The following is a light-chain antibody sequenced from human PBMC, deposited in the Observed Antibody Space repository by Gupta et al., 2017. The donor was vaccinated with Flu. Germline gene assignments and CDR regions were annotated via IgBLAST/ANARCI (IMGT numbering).Light chain of an antibody. CDR1: QSVSSY. Sequence: EIVLTQSPATLSLSPGERATLSCRASQSVSSYLAWYQQKPGQAPRLLIYDASNRATGIQASFSGSGSGTDFTLTISSLEPEDFAVYYCQQRSNGPLMYTFGQGTKLEIK. CDR2: DAS. J-gene: IGKJ2*01. CDR3: QQRSNGPLMYT. V-gene: IGKV3-11*01.